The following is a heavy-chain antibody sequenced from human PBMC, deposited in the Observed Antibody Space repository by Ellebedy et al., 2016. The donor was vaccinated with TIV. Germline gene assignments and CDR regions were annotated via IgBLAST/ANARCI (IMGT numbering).Heavy chain of an antibody. D-gene: IGHD6-13*01. V-gene: IGHV3-23*01. CDR2: ISGSGGST. J-gene: IGHJ1*01. Sequence: GGSLRLXXAASGFTFSSYAMSWVRQAPGKGLEWVSAISGSGGSTYYADSVKGRFTISRDNSKNTLYLQMNSLRAEDTAVYYCAKGVAAAGTGEYFQHWGQGTLVTVSS. CDR3: AKGVAAAGTGEYFQH. CDR1: GFTFSSYA.